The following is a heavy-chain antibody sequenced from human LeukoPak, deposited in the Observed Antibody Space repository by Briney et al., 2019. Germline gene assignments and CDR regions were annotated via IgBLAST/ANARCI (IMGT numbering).Heavy chain of an antibody. CDR3: ARDAPYYYDSSGYAD. CDR1: GYSFTSYW. J-gene: IGHJ4*02. V-gene: IGHV5-51*01. D-gene: IGHD3-22*01. CDR2: IYPADSDT. Sequence: GESLKISCKVSGYSFTSYWIGWVRQMPGKGLEWMGIIYPADSDTRYSPSFQGQVTISADKSISTAYLQWSSLKASDTAMYYCARDAPYYYDSSGYADWGQGTLVTVSS.